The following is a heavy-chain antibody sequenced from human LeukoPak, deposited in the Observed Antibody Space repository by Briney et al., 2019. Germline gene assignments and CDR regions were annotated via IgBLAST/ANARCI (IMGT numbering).Heavy chain of an antibody. Sequence: ASVKVSCKASGYTFTTYDINWVRQASGQGLEWMGWINPNSGYTGYAQKFQGRVTMTRDTSISTAYMELSSLRSDDTAVYYCARGNELYSSGWLPLSMDVWGQGTTVTVSS. CDR3: ARGNELYSSGWLPLSMDV. CDR2: INPNSGYT. J-gene: IGHJ6*02. D-gene: IGHD6-13*01. CDR1: GYTFTTYD. V-gene: IGHV1-8*01.